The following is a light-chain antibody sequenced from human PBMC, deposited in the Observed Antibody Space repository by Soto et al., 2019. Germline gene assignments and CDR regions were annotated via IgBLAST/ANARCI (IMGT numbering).Light chain of an antibody. CDR2: GAS. CDR3: QQYNNWPLT. CDR1: QSVSSN. Sequence: EIVMTQSPATLSVSPGERATLSCRASQSVSSNLAWYQQKPGQAPRLLIYGASTRATGIPARFSGSGSGTEFTLTISIVPSEYFAVYYCQQYNNWPLTFGGGTKVEIK. J-gene: IGKJ4*01. V-gene: IGKV3-15*01.